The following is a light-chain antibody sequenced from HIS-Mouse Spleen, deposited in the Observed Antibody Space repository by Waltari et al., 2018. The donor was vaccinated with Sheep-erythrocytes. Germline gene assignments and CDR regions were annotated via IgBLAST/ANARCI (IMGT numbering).Light chain of an antibody. CDR3: CSYAGSSTYVV. CDR2: EGG. V-gene: IGLV2-23*01. J-gene: IGLJ2*01. Sequence: QSALTQPASVSGSPGQSITISCTGTSSDVGSYNLVSWYQQHPGKAPKLMIYEGGKRPSGVSNLFSGSKSGNTASLTISGLQAEDEDDYYCCSYAGSSTYVVFGGGTKLTVL. CDR1: SSDVGSYNL.